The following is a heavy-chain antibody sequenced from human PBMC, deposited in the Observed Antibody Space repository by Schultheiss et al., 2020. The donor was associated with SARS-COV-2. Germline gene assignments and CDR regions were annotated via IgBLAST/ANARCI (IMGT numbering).Heavy chain of an antibody. D-gene: IGHD5-24*01. J-gene: IGHJ4*02. Sequence: ASVKVSCKASGYTFTSYGISWVRQAPGQGLEWMGWINPNSGGTNYAQKLQGRVTMTRDTSTSTVYMELSSLRSEDTAVYYCARDLGRWLQHFDYWGQGTLVTVSS. CDR1: GYTFTSYG. CDR3: ARDLGRWLQHFDY. CDR2: INPNSGGT. V-gene: IGHV1-18*01.